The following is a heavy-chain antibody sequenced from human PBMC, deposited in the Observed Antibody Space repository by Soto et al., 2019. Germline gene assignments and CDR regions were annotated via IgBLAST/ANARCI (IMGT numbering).Heavy chain of an antibody. Sequence: QVQLVQSGGGEVQTGDSLRLSCAAAGLPFSRYAMHWVRQAPGKGLEWVSVISRDGSNEDYVDAVKGRFTISRDNSKNTLYLQMNSLTPEDTAVYYCAGATVTTVGYFDYWGQGSLVTVSS. V-gene: IGHV3-30*03. CDR2: ISRDGSNE. D-gene: IGHD4-17*01. J-gene: IGHJ4*02. CDR3: AGATVTTVGYFDY. CDR1: GLPFSRYA.